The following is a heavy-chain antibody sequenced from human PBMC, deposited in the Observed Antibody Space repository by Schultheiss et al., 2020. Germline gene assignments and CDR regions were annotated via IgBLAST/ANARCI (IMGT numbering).Heavy chain of an antibody. J-gene: IGHJ2*01. D-gene: IGHD4-17*01. V-gene: IGHV1-69*06. CDR1: GGTFSSYA. CDR3: ASSYGDYPRVGPWYFDL. Sequence: SVKVSCKASGGTFSSYAISWVRQAPGQGLEWMGGIIPIFGTANYAQKFQGRVTITADKSTSTAYMELSSLRSEDTAVYYCASSYGDYPRVGPWYFDLWGRGTLV. CDR2: IIPIFGTA.